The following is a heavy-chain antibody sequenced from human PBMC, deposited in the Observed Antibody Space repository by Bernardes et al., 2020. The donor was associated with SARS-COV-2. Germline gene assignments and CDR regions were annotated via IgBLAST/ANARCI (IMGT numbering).Heavy chain of an antibody. CDR1: GYTFTSYG. CDR2: ISAYNGNT. V-gene: IGHV1-18*01. CDR3: ARDHCSGGSCYPYYYYGMDV. Sequence: ASVQVSCKASGYTFTSYGISWVRQAPGQGLEWMGWISAYNGNTNYAQKLQGRVTMTTDTSTSTAYMELRSLRSDDTAVYYCARDHCSGGSCYPYYYYGMDVWGQGTTVTVSS. J-gene: IGHJ6*02. D-gene: IGHD2-15*01.